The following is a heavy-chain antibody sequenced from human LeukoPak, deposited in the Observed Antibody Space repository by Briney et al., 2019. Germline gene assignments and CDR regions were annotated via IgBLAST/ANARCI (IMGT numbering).Heavy chain of an antibody. CDR3: AKNAGYSYGLYYFDY. CDR1: GFSFSNYG. Sequence: GGSLRLSCAASGFSFSNYGMNWVRQAPGKGLEWVSGITGNGATTYYADSVKGRFTISRDNSKNTVHLQMDSLRAEDSAIYYCAKNAGYSYGLYYFDYWGQGTLVTVSS. CDR2: ITGNGATT. J-gene: IGHJ4*02. D-gene: IGHD5-18*01. V-gene: IGHV3-23*01.